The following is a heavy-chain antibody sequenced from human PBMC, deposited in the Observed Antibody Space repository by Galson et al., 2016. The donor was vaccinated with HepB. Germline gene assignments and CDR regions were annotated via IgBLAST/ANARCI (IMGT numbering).Heavy chain of an antibody. CDR1: FRFTDSY. CDR2: MSGGSTYT. CDR3: AKLLRTTQGDWQIWGPVAS. Sequence: SLRLSCAASFRFTDSYMGWIRQAPGKGLEWVAYMSGGSTYTNYADFVKGRFIISRDNAGKTLYLQMNSLSPDDTGVYYCAKLLRTTQGDWQIWGPVASWGQGTLVSVSS. V-gene: IGHV3-11*03. J-gene: IGHJ4*02. D-gene: IGHD3-9*01.